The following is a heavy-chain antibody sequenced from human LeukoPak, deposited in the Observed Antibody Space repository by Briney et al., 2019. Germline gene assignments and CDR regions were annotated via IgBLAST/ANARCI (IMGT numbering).Heavy chain of an antibody. Sequence: PGGSLRLSCAASGFTFSKYWMTWVRQAPGKGLNWVAHIKEDGSEEYYVDSVKGRFTMSRDNAKNSLYLQMSRLRAEDTAVYYCARGHYGMDVWGQGTTVTVSS. CDR3: ARGHYGMDV. V-gene: IGHV3-7*05. J-gene: IGHJ6*02. CDR2: IKEDGSEE. CDR1: GFTFSKYW.